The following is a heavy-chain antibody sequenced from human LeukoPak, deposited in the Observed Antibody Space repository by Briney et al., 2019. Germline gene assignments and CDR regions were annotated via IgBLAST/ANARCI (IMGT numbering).Heavy chain of an antibody. CDR1: GYTFTGYY. V-gene: IGHV1-2*02. Sequence: ASVKVSCKASGYTFTGYYMHWVRQAPGQGLEWMGWINPNSGGTNYAQKFQGRVTMTRDTSISTAYMELSSLRSEDTAVYYCARGPQTAQYFQHWGQGTLVTVSS. CDR3: ARGPQTAQYFQH. CDR2: INPNSGGT. D-gene: IGHD1-1*01. J-gene: IGHJ1*01.